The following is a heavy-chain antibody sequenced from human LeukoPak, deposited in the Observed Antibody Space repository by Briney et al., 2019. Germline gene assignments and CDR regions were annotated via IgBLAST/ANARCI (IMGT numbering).Heavy chain of an antibody. Sequence: GGSLRLSCAASGFTFSSYSMNWVRQAPGKGLEWVSSISSSSSYIYYADSVKGRFTISRDNAKNSLYLQMNSLRAEDTAVYYCARLKNGWWELNYWGQGPLVTVSS. J-gene: IGHJ4*02. D-gene: IGHD1-26*01. CDR2: ISSSSSYI. CDR3: ARLKNGWWELNY. CDR1: GFTFSSYS. V-gene: IGHV3-21*01.